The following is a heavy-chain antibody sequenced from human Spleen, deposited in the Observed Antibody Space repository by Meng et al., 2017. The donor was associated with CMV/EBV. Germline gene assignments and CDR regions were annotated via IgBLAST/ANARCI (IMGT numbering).Heavy chain of an antibody. V-gene: IGHV1-2*02. D-gene: IGHD2-2*01. Sequence: FNDYYMLWVRQAPGQGLEWMRWINPHSGGTIYEQKFQGRVTMTRDTSISTAYMELSSQRSDDTAVYYCARGHQYCSTASCYSIPFDYWGQGTLVTVSS. J-gene: IGHJ4*02. CDR1: FNDYY. CDR2: INPHSGGT. CDR3: ARGHQYCSTASCYSIPFDY.